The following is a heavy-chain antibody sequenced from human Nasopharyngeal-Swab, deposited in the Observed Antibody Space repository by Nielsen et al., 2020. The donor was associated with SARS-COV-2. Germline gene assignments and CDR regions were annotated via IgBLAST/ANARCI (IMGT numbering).Heavy chain of an antibody. CDR3: GRGHYGMDV. Sequence: ETLSLTCATSGFTFSPYTMTWVRQAPGRGLEWLAHISPDESQKYYVDSVKGRFTISRDNAKNSLYLQMNSLRAEDTAVYYCGRGHYGMDVWGQGTTVTVS. CDR2: ISPDESQK. CDR1: GFTFSPYT. V-gene: IGHV3-7*03. J-gene: IGHJ6*02.